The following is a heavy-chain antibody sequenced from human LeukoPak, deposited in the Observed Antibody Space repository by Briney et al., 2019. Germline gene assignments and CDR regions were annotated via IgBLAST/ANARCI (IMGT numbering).Heavy chain of an antibody. CDR2: ISTDNGNT. Sequence: ASVKVSCKASGYTFTNYGLIWVRQAPGQGLEWMGWISTDNGNTNSVQKLQGRVTLTMDTSTTTAYMELRSLRSDDTAVYYCARGGDAFDFWGQGTVVTVSS. CDR3: ARGGDAFDF. CDR1: GYTFTNYG. V-gene: IGHV1-18*01. J-gene: IGHJ3*01.